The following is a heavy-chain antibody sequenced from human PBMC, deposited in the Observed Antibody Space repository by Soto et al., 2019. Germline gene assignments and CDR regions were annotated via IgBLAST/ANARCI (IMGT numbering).Heavy chain of an antibody. V-gene: IGHV5-51*01. CDR2: TYPGDSDT. Sequence: PGESLKISCKGSGYSFTSYWIGWVRQMPGKGLEWMGITYPGDSDTRYSPSFQGQVTISADKSISTAYLQWSSLKASDTAMYYCARSKDIVVVPARWFDPWGQGTLVTVSS. D-gene: IGHD2-2*01. CDR3: ARSKDIVVVPARWFDP. J-gene: IGHJ5*02. CDR1: GYSFTSYW.